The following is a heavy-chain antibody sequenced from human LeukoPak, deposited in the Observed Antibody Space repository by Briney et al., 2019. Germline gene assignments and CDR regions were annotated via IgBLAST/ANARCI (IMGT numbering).Heavy chain of an antibody. CDR2: LYSGGTT. Sequence: TGGSLRLSCGASGFIVSSSYMSWVRQAPGKGLEWVSVLYSGGTTHYGDSVKGRFTISRDNSKNTLFLQMNSLRAEDTAVYYCAGGIAVADYYFDYWGQGTLVTVSS. CDR3: AGGIAVADYYFDY. D-gene: IGHD6-19*01. J-gene: IGHJ4*02. CDR1: GFIVSSSY. V-gene: IGHV3-53*01.